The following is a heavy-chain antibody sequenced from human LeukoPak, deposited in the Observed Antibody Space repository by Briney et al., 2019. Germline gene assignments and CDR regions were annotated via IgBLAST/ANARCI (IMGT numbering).Heavy chain of an antibody. D-gene: IGHD6-6*01. V-gene: IGHV3-48*01. J-gene: IGHJ4*02. CDR2: ITSSSSAI. CDR1: GFTFSTYS. Sequence: PGGSLRLSCAASGFTFSTYSMNWVRQAPGKGLEWVSHITSSSSAIYYADSVKGRFSISGDNAKNSLYLQMNSLRAEDTAVYCCARHLYSSSPDWGQGTLVTVSS. CDR3: ARHLYSSSPD.